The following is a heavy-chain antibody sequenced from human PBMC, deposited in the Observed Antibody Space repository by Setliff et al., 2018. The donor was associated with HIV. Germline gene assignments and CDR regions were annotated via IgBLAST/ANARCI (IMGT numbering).Heavy chain of an antibody. D-gene: IGHD4-17*01. V-gene: IGHV4-39*01. CDR3: ARHANPTVITDIPFDP. CDR2: ICNTGSI. Sequence: SETLSLTCTVSGGSISSSSHYWGWIRQPPGKGLEWIGSICNTGSIHYNPSLESRVTISVDTSKNDFSLKMTSVTAADTAVYYCARHANPTVITDIPFDPWGQGTLVTVSS. CDR1: GGSISSSSHY. J-gene: IGHJ5*02.